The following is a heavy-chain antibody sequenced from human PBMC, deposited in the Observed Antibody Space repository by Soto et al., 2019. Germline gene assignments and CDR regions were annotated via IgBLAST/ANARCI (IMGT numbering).Heavy chain of an antibody. CDR3: AKGTTSGWFYFDF. CDR2: ISASGRDT. J-gene: IGHJ4*02. D-gene: IGHD6-19*01. V-gene: IGHV3-23*01. Sequence: EVQLLESGGDLAQPGGSLRLSCAASGFTFSNYAMSWVRQAPGKGLEWVSGISASGRDTYYADSVKDRFTISRDSSKNTLYLHMKSLRAEDTARYSCAKGTTSGWFYFDFWGQGTLVTVSS. CDR1: GFTFSNYA.